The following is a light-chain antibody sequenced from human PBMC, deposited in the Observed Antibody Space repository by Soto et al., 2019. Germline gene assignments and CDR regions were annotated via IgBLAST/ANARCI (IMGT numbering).Light chain of an antibody. V-gene: IGLV1-44*01. CDR3: AAWDDSLNGRVV. Sequence: QSVLTQPPSASGTPGQRVTISCSGSSSTIGSNTVNWYQQLPGTAPKIIIYSNNQRTSGVPDPFSVSKSGTSASLAISGLQSEDEAEYYCAAWDDSLNGRVVFGGGTKLTVL. CDR1: SSTIGSNT. J-gene: IGLJ2*01. CDR2: SNN.